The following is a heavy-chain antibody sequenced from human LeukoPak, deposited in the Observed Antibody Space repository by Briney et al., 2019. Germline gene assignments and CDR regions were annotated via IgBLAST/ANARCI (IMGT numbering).Heavy chain of an antibody. J-gene: IGHJ4*02. CDR2: IKGDGSEK. CDR3: ARDLGYCSGGTCYSADYFGY. Sequence: GGSLRLSCAASGFTFSSYTFSSYWMSWVRQAPGKGLEWVANIKGDGSEKYYVDSVKGRFTISRDNAKNSLYLQMNSLRAEDTAVYYCARDLGYCSGGTCYSADYFGYWGQGTLVTVSS. CDR1: GFTFSSYTFSSYW. D-gene: IGHD2-15*01. V-gene: IGHV3-7*01.